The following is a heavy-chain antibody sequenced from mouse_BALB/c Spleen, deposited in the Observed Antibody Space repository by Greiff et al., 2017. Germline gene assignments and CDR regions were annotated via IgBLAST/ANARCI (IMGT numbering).Heavy chain of an antibody. CDR2: IDPETGGT. CDR1: GYTFTDYE. J-gene: IGHJ3*01. D-gene: IGHD2-4*01. Sequence: QVQLQQSGAELVRPGASVTLSCKASGYTFTDYEMHWVKQTPVHGLEWIGAIDPETGGTAYNQKFKGKATLTADKSSSTAYMELRSLTSEDSAVYYCTRERMITTKFADWGQGTLVTVSA. V-gene: IGHV1-15*01. CDR3: TRERMITTKFAD.